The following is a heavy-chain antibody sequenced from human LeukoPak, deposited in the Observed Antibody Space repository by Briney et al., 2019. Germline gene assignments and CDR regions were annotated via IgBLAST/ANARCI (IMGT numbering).Heavy chain of an antibody. D-gene: IGHD6-25*01. CDR3: ARDTSTGSIAAAVDY. V-gene: IGHV1-2*02. Sequence: ASVKVSCKASGYTFTGYYMHWVRQAPGQGLEWMGWINPNSGGTNYAQKFQGRVTVTRDTSISTAYMELSRLRSDDTAVYYCARDTSTGSIAAAVDYWGQGTLVTVPS. CDR1: GYTFTGYY. CDR2: INPNSGGT. J-gene: IGHJ4*02.